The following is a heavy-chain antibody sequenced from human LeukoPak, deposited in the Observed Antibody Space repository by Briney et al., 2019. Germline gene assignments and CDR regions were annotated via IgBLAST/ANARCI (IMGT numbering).Heavy chain of an antibody. D-gene: IGHD3-22*01. CDR3: AKGGYHDSSGYYPLNY. V-gene: IGHV3-30*18. Sequence: GGSLRLSCAASGFIFSSYGMHWVRQAPGKGLEWVAVISYDGSNKYYADSVKGRFTISRDNSKNTLYLQMNSLRPEDTAVYHCAKGGYHDSSGYYPLNYWGQGILVTVSS. J-gene: IGHJ4*02. CDR1: GFIFSSYG. CDR2: ISYDGSNK.